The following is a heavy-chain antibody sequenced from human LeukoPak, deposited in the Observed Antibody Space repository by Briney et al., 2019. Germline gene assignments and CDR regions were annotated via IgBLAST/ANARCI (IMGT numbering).Heavy chain of an antibody. J-gene: IGHJ4*02. V-gene: IGHV3-7*01. D-gene: IGHD5-24*01. Sequence: GSLRLSCAASGFTFSNYWMSWVRQAPGKGLEWVASIKRDGSEKYYVDSVKGRFTISKDNAKNSLYLQMNSLRAEDTAVYYCARRRDGYTEFDYWGQGTLVTVSS. CDR2: IKRDGSEK. CDR1: GFTFSNYW. CDR3: ARRRDGYTEFDY.